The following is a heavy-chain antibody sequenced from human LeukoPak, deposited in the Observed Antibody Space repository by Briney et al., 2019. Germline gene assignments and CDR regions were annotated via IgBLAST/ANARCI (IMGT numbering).Heavy chain of an antibody. J-gene: IGHJ5*02. V-gene: IGHV3-7*01. D-gene: IGHD2-2*01. CDR1: GFTFSSYW. Sequence: GGSLRLSCAASGFTFSSYWMSWVRQAPGKGLEWVANIKQDGSEKYYVDSVKGRFTISRDNAKNSLYLQMNSLRAEDTAVYYCARSARYQLLLLPTNWFDPWGQGTLVTVSS. CDR2: IKQDGSEK. CDR3: ARSARYQLLLLPTNWFDP.